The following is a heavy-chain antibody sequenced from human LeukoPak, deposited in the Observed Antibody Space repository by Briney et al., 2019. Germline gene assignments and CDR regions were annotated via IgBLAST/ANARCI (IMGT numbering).Heavy chain of an antibody. CDR2: IYSGGST. V-gene: IGHV3-53*01. J-gene: IGHJ6*02. D-gene: IGHD4-17*01. CDR3: ARDYGDHGVGYYYYYGMDV. Sequence: GGSLRLSCAASGFTVSSNYMSWVRQAPGKGLEWVSVIYSGGSTYYADSVKGRFTISRDNSKNTLYLQMNSLRAEDTAVYYCARDYGDHGVGYYYYYGMDVWGQGTTVTGPS. CDR1: GFTVSSNY.